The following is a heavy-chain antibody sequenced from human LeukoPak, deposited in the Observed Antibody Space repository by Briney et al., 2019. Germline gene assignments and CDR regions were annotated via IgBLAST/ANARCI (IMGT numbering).Heavy chain of an antibody. CDR1: GFTFSDYY. V-gene: IGHV3-11*06. CDR2: ISSSSSYT. Sequence: GGSLRLSCAASGFTFSDYYMSWIRQAPGKGLEWVSYISSSSSYTNYADSVKGRFTISRDNAKNSLYLQMNSLRAEDTAVYYCARDVRYCGSGSYYNWFDPWGQGTLVTVSS. CDR3: ARDVRYCGSGSYYNWFDP. J-gene: IGHJ5*02. D-gene: IGHD3-10*01.